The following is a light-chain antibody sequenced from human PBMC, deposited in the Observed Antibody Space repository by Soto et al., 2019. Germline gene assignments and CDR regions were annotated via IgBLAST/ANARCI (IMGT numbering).Light chain of an antibody. J-gene: IGKJ2*01. CDR2: GAS. CDR3: QQFGSSPYA. V-gene: IGKV3-20*01. Sequence: EVVLTQSPGTLSLSPGERATLSCRASQSVSSNYLAWYQQKPGQAPRLLIYGASSRATGIPDRFSGSGSGTDFTLTVSRLEPEDVATYYCQQFGSSPYAFGQGTRLAIK. CDR1: QSVSSNY.